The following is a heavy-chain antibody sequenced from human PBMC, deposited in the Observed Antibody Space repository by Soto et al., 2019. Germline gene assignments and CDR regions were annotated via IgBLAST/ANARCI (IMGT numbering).Heavy chain of an antibody. V-gene: IGHV3-66*01. CDR1: GFTVSNNY. D-gene: IGHD4-17*01. CDR2: IYGGGST. J-gene: IGHJ4*02. Sequence: GGSLRLSCAASGFTVSNNYMRWVRQAPGKGLELVSLIYGGGSTYYADSVKGRFTISRDTSKNTLYLQMNSLRAEDTAVYYCARASIAAVTTIDYWGQGTLVTVSS. CDR3: ARASIAAVTTIDY.